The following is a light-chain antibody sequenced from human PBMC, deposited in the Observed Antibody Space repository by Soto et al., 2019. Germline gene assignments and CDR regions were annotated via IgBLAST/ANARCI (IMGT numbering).Light chain of an antibody. J-gene: IGKJ4*01. Sequence: EIVMTQSPATLSVSPGERATLSCRASENIYTNLAWYQQKPGQAPRLLFYGASTRATGLPARFSGSGSGTEFTLTISGLQSEDFATYYCQQYNNWPVTFGGGTKVDIK. V-gene: IGKV3-15*01. CDR2: GAS. CDR3: QQYNNWPVT. CDR1: ENIYTN.